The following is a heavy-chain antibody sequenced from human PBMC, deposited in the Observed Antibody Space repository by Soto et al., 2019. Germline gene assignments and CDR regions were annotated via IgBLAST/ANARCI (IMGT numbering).Heavy chain of an antibody. Sequence: GGSMRLSCAASGFTFSSYGMHWVRQAPGKGLEWISYISSISTRTISYADSVKGRFTISRDNAKNSVFLQMNSLTDEDTAVYYCARDHLWSFDYWGRGTLVTVS. CDR2: ISSISTRTI. CDR1: GFTFSSYG. V-gene: IGHV3-48*02. D-gene: IGHD2-8*02. CDR3: ARDHLWSFDY. J-gene: IGHJ4*02.